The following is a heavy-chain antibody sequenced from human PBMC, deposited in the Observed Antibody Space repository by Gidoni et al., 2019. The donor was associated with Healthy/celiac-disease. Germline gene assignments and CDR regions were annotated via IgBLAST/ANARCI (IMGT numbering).Heavy chain of an antibody. CDR2: IIPIFGTA. V-gene: IGHV1-69*01. CDR1: GGTFSRSA. D-gene: IGHD7-27*01. Sequence: QVQLVQSGAEVKKPGSSVKVSCKASGGTFSRSAISWVRQAPGQGLEWMGGIIPIFGTANYAQKFQGRVTITADESTSTAYMELSSLRSEDTAVYYCARSRARLPNWDPYYDYGMDVWGQGTTVTVSS. CDR3: ARSRARLPNWDPYYDYGMDV. J-gene: IGHJ6*02.